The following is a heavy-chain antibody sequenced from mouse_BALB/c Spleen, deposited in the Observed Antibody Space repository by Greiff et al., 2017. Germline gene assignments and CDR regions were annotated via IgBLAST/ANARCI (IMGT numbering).Heavy chain of an antibody. CDR2: IYPGDGDT. V-gene: IGHV1-82*01. Sequence: QVQLQQSGPELVKPGASVKISCKASGYAFSSSWMNWVKQRPGQGLEWIGRIYPGDGDTNYNGKFKGKATLTADKSSSTAYMQLSSLTSVDSAVYFCARGGLYYYGSSYAMDYWGQGTSVTVSS. CDR1: GYAFSSSW. D-gene: IGHD1-1*01. J-gene: IGHJ4*01. CDR3: ARGGLYYYGSSYAMDY.